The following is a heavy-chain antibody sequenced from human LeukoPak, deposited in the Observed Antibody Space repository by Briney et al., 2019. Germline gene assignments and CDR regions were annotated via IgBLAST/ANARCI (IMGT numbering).Heavy chain of an antibody. Sequence: GGSLRLSCTASGFTFSDYAMNWIRQAPGKGLEWVSTISHSAHGIFYTDSVKGRFTISRDNSNNTVYLQMNSLRAEDTALYYCASAVAAPDQDPPFDYWGQGTLVTVSS. CDR2: ISHSAHGI. CDR1: GFTFSDYA. V-gene: IGHV3-23*01. D-gene: IGHD6-25*01. J-gene: IGHJ4*02. CDR3: ASAVAAPDQDPPFDY.